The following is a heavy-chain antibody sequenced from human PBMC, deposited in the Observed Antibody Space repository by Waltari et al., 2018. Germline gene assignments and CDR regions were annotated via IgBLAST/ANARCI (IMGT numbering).Heavy chain of an antibody. CDR2: IYTRRST. CDR1: GGSISSYY. V-gene: IGHV4-4*07. Sequence: QVQLQESGPGLVKPSETLSLTCTVSGGSISSYYWSWIRQPAGKGLEWIGRIYTRRSTNYSPSLKGRVTMSVDTSKNQFSLKLSSVTAADTAVYYCARMYYYGSGSYYFDYWGQGTLVTVSS. J-gene: IGHJ4*02. CDR3: ARMYYYGSGSYYFDY. D-gene: IGHD3-10*01.